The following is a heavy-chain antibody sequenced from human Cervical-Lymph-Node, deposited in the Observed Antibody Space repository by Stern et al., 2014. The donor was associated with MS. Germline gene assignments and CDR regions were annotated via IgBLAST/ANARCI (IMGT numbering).Heavy chain of an antibody. Sequence: VQLVESGGGVVQPGRSLRLSCVVSGFTFSNYGMHWVRQAPGQGLEWVAIISYNGNLKYYSDSVKGRFTISRDNSKATLYLEMNSLIGEDTAIYYCARDMTTVTAFDYWGQGTPVTVSS. D-gene: IGHD4-17*01. CDR2: ISYNGNLK. CDR3: ARDMTTVTAFDY. V-gene: IGHV3-30*03. J-gene: IGHJ4*02. CDR1: GFTFSNYG.